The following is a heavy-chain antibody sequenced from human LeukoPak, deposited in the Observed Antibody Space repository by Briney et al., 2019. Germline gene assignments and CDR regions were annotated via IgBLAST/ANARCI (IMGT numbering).Heavy chain of an antibody. D-gene: IGHD3-16*01. V-gene: IGHV3-7*01. CDR1: GFTFSSYW. CDR3: ARDALERGGRYYYYMDV. Sequence: PGGSLRLSCAASGFTFSSYWMSWVRQAPGKGLEGVANIKQDGSEKYYVDFVKGRFTISGDNANNSLYLQMNSLRAEDTAVYYCARDALERGGRYYYYMDVWGKGTTVTVSS. J-gene: IGHJ6*03. CDR2: IKQDGSEK.